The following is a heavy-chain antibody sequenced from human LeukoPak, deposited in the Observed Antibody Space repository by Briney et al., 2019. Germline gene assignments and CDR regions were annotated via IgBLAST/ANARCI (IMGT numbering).Heavy chain of an antibody. CDR1: GFTVITNY. CDR2: LYSDGNT. D-gene: IGHD1-14*01. V-gene: IGHV3-53*01. J-gene: IGHJ4*02. CDR3: ARGVEPLAANTLAY. Sequence: GGSLRLSCAASGFTVITNYMTWVRQAPGKGLEWVSVLYSDGNTKYADSVQGRFTISRDNSKNTLYLEMNSLSPDDTAVYYCARGVEPLAANTLAYWGQGTLVTVSS.